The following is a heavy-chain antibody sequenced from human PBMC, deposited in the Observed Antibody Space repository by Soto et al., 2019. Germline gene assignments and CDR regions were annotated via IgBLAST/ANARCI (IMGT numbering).Heavy chain of an antibody. CDR3: AKNFRYSPYGMDV. CDR2: ISYDGRNK. Sequence: PGGSLRLSCAASGFTFSSYGMHWVRQAPGKGLEWVAVISYDGRNKYYADSVKGRFTISRDNSKNTLYLQMKSLRAEDTAVYYCAKNFRYSPYGMDVWGQGTTVTVSS. J-gene: IGHJ6*02. V-gene: IGHV3-30*18. D-gene: IGHD5-18*01. CDR1: GFTFSSYG.